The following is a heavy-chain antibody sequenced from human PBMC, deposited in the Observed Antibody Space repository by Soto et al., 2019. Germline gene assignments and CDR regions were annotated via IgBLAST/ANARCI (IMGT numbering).Heavy chain of an antibody. V-gene: IGHV1-18*01. J-gene: IGHJ6*02. Sequence: QVQLVQSGAEVKKPGASVKVSCKASGYTFTSYGISWVRQAPGQGLEWMGWISAYNGNTNYTQKLQGRVTITTDTDQSTAYMGLRSLRSDDTAVYYCARDRWELTIYYYSYGMDVWGQGTTVTVSS. CDR2: ISAYNGNT. D-gene: IGHD1-26*01. CDR3: ARDRWELTIYYYSYGMDV. CDR1: GYTFTSYG.